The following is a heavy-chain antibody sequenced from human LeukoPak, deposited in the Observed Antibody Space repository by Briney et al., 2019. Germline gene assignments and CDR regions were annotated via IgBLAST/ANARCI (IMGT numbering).Heavy chain of an antibody. Sequence: SGGSLRLSCAVSGFNFSNYWMSWVRQAPGKGLEWVANIKHDGSEKYSVDSVKGRFTISRDNSKNTLYLQMGSLRAEDMAVYYCARKIRYGGIYFDYWGQGTLVTVSS. CDR1: GFNFSNYW. D-gene: IGHD3-10*01. V-gene: IGHV3-7*01. CDR3: ARKIRYGGIYFDY. J-gene: IGHJ4*02. CDR2: IKHDGSEK.